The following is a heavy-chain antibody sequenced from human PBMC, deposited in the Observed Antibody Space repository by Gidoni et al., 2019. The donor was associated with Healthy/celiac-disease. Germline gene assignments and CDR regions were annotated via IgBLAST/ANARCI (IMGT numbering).Heavy chain of an antibody. Sequence: EVQLLESGGGLVQPGGSLRLSCAASGFTFSRYAMSWVRQAPGKGLEWVSAISGSGGSTYYADSVKGRFTISRDNSKNTLYLQMNSLRAEDTAVYYCAKVGDYYDSSGYYYVSYYYYYMDVWGKGTTVTVSS. D-gene: IGHD3-22*01. CDR2: ISGSGGST. J-gene: IGHJ6*03. V-gene: IGHV3-23*01. CDR1: GFTFSRYA. CDR3: AKVGDYYDSSGYYYVSYYYYYMDV.